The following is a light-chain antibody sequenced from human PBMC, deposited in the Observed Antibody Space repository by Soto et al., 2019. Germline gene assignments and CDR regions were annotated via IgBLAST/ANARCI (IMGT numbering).Light chain of an antibody. CDR1: SSDVGSYNL. Sequence: QSVLTQPASVSGSPGQSITISCTGSSSDVGSYNLVSWYQQHPSKAPKLMIYEGTKRPSGVSNRFSGSKSDNTASLTISGLQAEDEADYYCSSYTSISTLYVFGTGTKVTVL. CDR2: EGT. J-gene: IGLJ1*01. V-gene: IGLV2-14*02. CDR3: SSYTSISTLYV.